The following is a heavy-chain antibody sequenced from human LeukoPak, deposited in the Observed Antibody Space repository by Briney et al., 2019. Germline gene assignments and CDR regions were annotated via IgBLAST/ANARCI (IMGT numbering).Heavy chain of an antibody. J-gene: IGHJ6*02. V-gene: IGHV4-59*08. CDR2: IYYSGST. CDR3: ARQDYYYYGMDV. Sequence: SETLSFTCTVSGGSISSYYWSWIRQPPGKGLEWIGYIYYSGSTNYNPSLKSRVTISVDTSKNQFSLKLNSVTAADTAVYYCARQDYYYYGMDVWGQGTTVTVSS. CDR1: GGSISSYY.